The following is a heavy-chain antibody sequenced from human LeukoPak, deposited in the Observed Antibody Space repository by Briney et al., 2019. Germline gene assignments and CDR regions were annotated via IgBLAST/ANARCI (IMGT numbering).Heavy chain of an antibody. Sequence: GESLKISCKGSGYSFSTYWIGWVRQMPGKGLEWMGIIYPGDSDTRYSPSFQGQVTISADKSISTAYLQWSSLKASDTAMHYCARLRAYGDYGPFDYWGQGTLVTVSS. CDR3: ARLRAYGDYGPFDY. D-gene: IGHD4-17*01. V-gene: IGHV5-51*01. CDR1: GYSFSTYW. CDR2: IYPGDSDT. J-gene: IGHJ4*02.